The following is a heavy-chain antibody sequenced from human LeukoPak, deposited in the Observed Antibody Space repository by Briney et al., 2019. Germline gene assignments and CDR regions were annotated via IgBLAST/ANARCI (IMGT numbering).Heavy chain of an antibody. CDR2: IKEDGSEK. J-gene: IGHJ4*02. D-gene: IGHD3-22*01. CDR3: ARDPVPYYYDSSGYYLDY. CDR1: GLTFSSYW. Sequence: PGGSLRLSCAASGLTFSSYWMTWVRQAPGKGLEWVANIKEDGSEKYYVDSVKGRFTISRDNAKNSLYLQMNSLRAEDTAVYYCARDPVPYYYDSSGYYLDYWGQGTLVTVSS. V-gene: IGHV3-7*01.